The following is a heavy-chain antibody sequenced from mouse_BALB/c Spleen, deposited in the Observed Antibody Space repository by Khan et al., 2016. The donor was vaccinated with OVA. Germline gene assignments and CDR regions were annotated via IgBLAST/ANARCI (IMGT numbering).Heavy chain of an antibody. CDR1: GYTFTSYT. V-gene: IGHV1-4*01. CDR3: VRDGAYHRNDGWFTY. CDR2: INPSNGYT. Sequence: QMQLEESGAELARPGASVTMSCKASGYTFTSYTIHWIKKRPGQGLEWIGYINPSNGYTNYNQKFKDKATLTTDKSSTTAYLQLNSLTSDDSAVYNCVRDGAYHRNDGWFTYWGQGTLVTVSA. D-gene: IGHD2-14*01. J-gene: IGHJ3*01.